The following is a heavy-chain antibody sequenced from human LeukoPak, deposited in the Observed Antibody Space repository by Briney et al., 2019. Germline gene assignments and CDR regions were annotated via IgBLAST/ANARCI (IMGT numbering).Heavy chain of an antibody. D-gene: IGHD2-15*01. V-gene: IGHV1-2*02. CDR3: ARRYCSGISCYPDY. CDR1: GYTFTGYY. J-gene: IGHJ4*02. CDR2: INPSGGVT. Sequence: ASVKVSCKASGYTFTGYYIHWVRQAPGQGLEWMGWINPSGGVTKYAQKFRGRVTMTRDTSISTAYMELSRLTSDDTAVYFCARRYCSGISCYPDYWGQGTLVTVSS.